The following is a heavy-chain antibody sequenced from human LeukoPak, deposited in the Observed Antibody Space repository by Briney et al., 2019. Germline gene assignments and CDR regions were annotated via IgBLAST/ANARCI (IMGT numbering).Heavy chain of an antibody. CDR3: AKGLSSGWYLHFDY. J-gene: IGHJ4*02. V-gene: IGHV3-30*02. Sequence: GGSLRLSCAASGFIFSNNGMHWVRQAPGKGLEWVAFIRYDGSNTYYADSVKGRFTISRDNSKNTLYLQVNSLRAEDTAVYYCAKGLSSGWYLHFDYWGQGTLVTVSS. CDR1: GFIFSNNG. CDR2: IRYDGSNT. D-gene: IGHD6-19*01.